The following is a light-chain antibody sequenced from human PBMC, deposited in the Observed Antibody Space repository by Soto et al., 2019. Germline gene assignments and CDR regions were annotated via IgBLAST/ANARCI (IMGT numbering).Light chain of an antibody. CDR2: DVS. CDR1: SSDVGGYNY. J-gene: IGLJ1*01. CDR3: YSYGGSYYV. V-gene: IGLV2-11*01. Sequence: QSALTQPRSVSGSPGQSITISCTGTSSDVGGYNYVSWYQQHPDKAPKLMIYDVSNRPSGVPDRFSGSKSGNTASLTISGLQAEDDADYYCYSYGGSYYVFGTGTKLTVL.